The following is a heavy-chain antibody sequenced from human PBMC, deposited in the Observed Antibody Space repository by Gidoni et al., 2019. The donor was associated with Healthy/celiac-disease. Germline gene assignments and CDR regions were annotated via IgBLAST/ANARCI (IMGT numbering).Heavy chain of an antibody. CDR3: AKSEYWNYLRDDAFDI. J-gene: IGHJ3*02. Sequence: VQLLESGGGLVQPGGSLRRSCAAAGFTFSSYAMSWVRQAPGKGLEWVSAISGSGGSTYYADSVKGRFTISRDNSKNTLYMQMNSLRAEDTAVYYCAKSEYWNYLRDDAFDIWGQGTMVTVSS. CDR1: GFTFSSYA. V-gene: IGHV3-23*01. CDR2: ISGSGGST. D-gene: IGHD1-7*01.